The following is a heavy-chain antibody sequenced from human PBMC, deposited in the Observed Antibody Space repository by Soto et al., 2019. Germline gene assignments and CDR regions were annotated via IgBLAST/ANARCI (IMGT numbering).Heavy chain of an antibody. CDR2: ISWNSGSI. V-gene: IGHV3-9*01. J-gene: IGHJ5*02. CDR3: AKGSDYDFWSGHRGYNWFDP. Sequence: GGSLRLSCAASGFTFDDYAMHWVRQAPGKGLEWVSGISWNSGSIGYADSVKGRFTISRDNAKNSLYLQMNSLRAEDTALYYCAKGSDYDFWSGHRGYNWFDPWGQGTLVTVSS. CDR1: GFTFDDYA. D-gene: IGHD3-3*01.